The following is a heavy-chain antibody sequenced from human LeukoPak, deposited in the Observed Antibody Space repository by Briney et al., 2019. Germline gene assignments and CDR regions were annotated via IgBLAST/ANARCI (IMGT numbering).Heavy chain of an antibody. J-gene: IGHJ5*02. CDR2: INPNRGGT. Sequence: ASVTVSCKASGYTFIGYYMHWVRQAPGQGLAWMGWINPNRGGTNYAQKFQGRVTMTRDTSISTAYMELSRLTSDDTAVYYCARDAGYCSSISCRYNWFDPWGQGTLVTVCS. CDR1: GYTFIGYY. CDR3: ARDAGYCSSISCRYNWFDP. V-gene: IGHV1-2*02. D-gene: IGHD2-2*01.